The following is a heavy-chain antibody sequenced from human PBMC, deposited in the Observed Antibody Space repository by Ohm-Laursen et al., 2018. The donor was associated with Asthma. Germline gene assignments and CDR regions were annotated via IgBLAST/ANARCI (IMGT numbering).Heavy chain of an antibody. CDR1: GGSISSGGYY. CDR2: IYYSGST. V-gene: IGHV4-61*08. D-gene: IGHD6-13*01. CDR3: ARGSYQQLVGPFDY. J-gene: IGHJ4*02. Sequence: TLSLTCTVSGGSISSGGYYWSWIRQPPGKGLEWIGYIYYSGSTNYNPSLKSRVTISVDTSKNQFSLKPSSVTAADTAVYYCARGSYQQLVGPFDYWGQGTLVTVSS.